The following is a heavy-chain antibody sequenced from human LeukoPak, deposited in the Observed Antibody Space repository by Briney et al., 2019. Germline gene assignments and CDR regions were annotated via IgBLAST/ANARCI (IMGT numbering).Heavy chain of an antibody. V-gene: IGHV3-21*01. Sequence: PGGSLRLSCAASGFTFGSYSMNWVRQGPGEGLEWVASIDSSSSSIYYANSVKGRFTISRDNAQNSLYLQMNSLRAEDTAVYYCAREQSGSYSEAFDIWGQGTMVTVSS. J-gene: IGHJ3*02. D-gene: IGHD1-26*01. CDR2: IDSSSSSI. CDR1: GFTFGSYS. CDR3: AREQSGSYSEAFDI.